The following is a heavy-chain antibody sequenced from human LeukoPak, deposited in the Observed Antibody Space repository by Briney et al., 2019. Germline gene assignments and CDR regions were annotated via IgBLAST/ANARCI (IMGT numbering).Heavy chain of an antibody. Sequence: SETLSLTCTVSGGSISSSSYYWGWIRQPPGKGLEWIGSIYYSGSTYCNPSLKSRVTISVDTSKNQFSLKLSSVTAADTAVYYCAREGIAVAGLDYWGQGTLVTVSS. V-gene: IGHV4-39*02. J-gene: IGHJ4*02. D-gene: IGHD6-19*01. CDR2: IYYSGST. CDR3: AREGIAVAGLDY. CDR1: GGSISSSSYY.